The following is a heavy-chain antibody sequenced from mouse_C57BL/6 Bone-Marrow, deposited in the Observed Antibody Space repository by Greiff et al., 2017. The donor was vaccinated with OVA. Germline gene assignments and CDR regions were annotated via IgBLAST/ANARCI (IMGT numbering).Heavy chain of an antibody. CDR2: IDPETGGT. CDR3: TRPVRYFDV. V-gene: IGHV1-15*01. CDR1: GYTFTDYE. D-gene: IGHD6-1*01. Sequence: VKVVESGAELVRPGASVTLSCKASGYTFTDYEMHWVKQTPVHGLEWIGAIDPETGGTAYNQKFKGKAILTADKSSSTAYMELRSLTSEDSAVYYCTRPVRYFDVWGTGTTVTVSS. J-gene: IGHJ1*03.